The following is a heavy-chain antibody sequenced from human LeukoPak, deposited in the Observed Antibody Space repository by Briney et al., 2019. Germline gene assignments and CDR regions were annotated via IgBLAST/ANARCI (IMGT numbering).Heavy chain of an antibody. CDR2: INHSGST. CDR3: ATSYGSGSYYVSDDAFDI. J-gene: IGHJ3*02. D-gene: IGHD3-10*01. CDR1: GGSLSGYY. Sequence: PSETLSLTCAVYGGSLSGYYWSWIRQPPGKGLEWIGEINHSGSTNYNPSLKSRVTISVDTSKNQFSLRLSSVTAADTAVYYCATSYGSGSYYVSDDAFDIWGQGTMVTVSS. V-gene: IGHV4-34*01.